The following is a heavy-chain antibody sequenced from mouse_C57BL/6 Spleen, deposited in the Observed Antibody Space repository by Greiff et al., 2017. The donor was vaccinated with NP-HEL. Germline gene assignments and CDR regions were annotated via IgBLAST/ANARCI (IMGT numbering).Heavy chain of an antibody. J-gene: IGHJ3*01. CDR2: IYPGSGST. CDR1: GYTFTSYW. V-gene: IGHV1-55*01. Sequence: QVQLQQPGAELVRPGASVKMSCKASGYTFTSYWITWVKQRPGQGLEWIGDIYPGSGSTNYNEKFKSKATLTVDTSSSTAYMQLSSLTSEDSAVYYGARSTDYYGSSGAYWGQGTLVTVSA. CDR3: ARSTDYYGSSGAY. D-gene: IGHD1-1*01.